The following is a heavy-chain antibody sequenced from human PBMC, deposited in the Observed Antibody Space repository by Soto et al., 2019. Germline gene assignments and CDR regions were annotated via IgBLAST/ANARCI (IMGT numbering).Heavy chain of an antibody. CDR2: INPSGGST. CDR1: GYTFTSYY. Sequence: QVQLVQSGAEVKKPGASVKVSCKASGYTFTSYYMHCVRQAPGQGLEWMGIINPSGGSTSYAQKFRGRVTMTRDTPTRKVYLELSSLRSEDTAVYYCAREAPLAAATYDVFDIWGQGTMVTVSS. D-gene: IGHD6-13*01. V-gene: IGHV1-46*01. J-gene: IGHJ3*02. CDR3: AREAPLAAATYDVFDI.